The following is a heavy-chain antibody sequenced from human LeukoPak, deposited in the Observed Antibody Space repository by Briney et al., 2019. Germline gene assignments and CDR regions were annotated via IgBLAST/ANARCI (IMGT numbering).Heavy chain of an antibody. V-gene: IGHV4-4*07. Sequence: KPSETLSLTCSVSGDSIRNYFWSWIRQPAGKGLEWIGRIYTSGSIDYKPSLRSRVTMSVDTSRNQFSLKLTSVTAADTAVYYYVRESKTYDGSGYYHDYWGQGTLVTVSS. CDR2: IYTSGSI. CDR3: VRESKTYDGSGYYHDY. CDR1: GDSIRNYF. D-gene: IGHD3-22*01. J-gene: IGHJ4*02.